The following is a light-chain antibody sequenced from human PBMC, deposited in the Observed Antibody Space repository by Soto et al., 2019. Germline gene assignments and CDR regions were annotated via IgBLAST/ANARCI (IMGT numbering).Light chain of an antibody. CDR3: QQRSNWRIT. Sequence: IVMTQSPATLSVSPGERATLAFRASQSVSTYLAWYQQKPGQAPRLLMYAASNRATGIPARFSGSGSGTDFTLTIRSLEAEDFAVYYCQQRSNWRITFGQGTRLEIK. CDR2: AAS. V-gene: IGKV3-11*01. CDR1: QSVSTY. J-gene: IGKJ5*01.